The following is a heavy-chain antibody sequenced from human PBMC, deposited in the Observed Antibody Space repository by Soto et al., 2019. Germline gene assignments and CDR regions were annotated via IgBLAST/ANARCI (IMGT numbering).Heavy chain of an antibody. Sequence: QITLKESGPTLVKPTRTLTLTCTFSGFSLTTSGVGVGWIRQPPGKALEWLALICWDDDKRYSPSLKSRLTIPKHPSKSQVVLTMTNMDPADTATYFCAHSTTTVTWWFDPWGQGTLVTVSS. D-gene: IGHD4-17*01. V-gene: IGHV2-5*02. CDR3: AHSTTTVTWWFDP. J-gene: IGHJ5*02. CDR2: ICWDDDK. CDR1: GFSLTTSGVG.